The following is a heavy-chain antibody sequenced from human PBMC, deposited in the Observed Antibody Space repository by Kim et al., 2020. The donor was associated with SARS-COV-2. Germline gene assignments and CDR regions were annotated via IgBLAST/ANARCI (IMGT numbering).Heavy chain of an antibody. J-gene: IGHJ4*02. CDR3: ARVGSSGWLFDY. Sequence: NCTPCFKRRCTISVDTSKNRFSLKLSSVTAADTPVYYCARVGSSGWLFDYWGQGTLVTVSS. D-gene: IGHD6-19*01. V-gene: IGHV4-59*01.